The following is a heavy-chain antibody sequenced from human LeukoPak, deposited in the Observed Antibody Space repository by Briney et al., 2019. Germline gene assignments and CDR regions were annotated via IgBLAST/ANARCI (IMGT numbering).Heavy chain of an antibody. D-gene: IGHD3-10*01. Sequence: GGSLRLSCSASGFTFSSYAMHWVRQAPGEGLEYVSAISSNGGSTYYADSVKGRFTISRDNSKNTLYLQMSSLRAEDTAVYYCVKDPTYYYGSGSSYFDYWGQGTLVAVSS. V-gene: IGHV3-64D*06. CDR3: VKDPTYYYGSGSSYFDY. CDR1: GFTFSSYA. J-gene: IGHJ4*02. CDR2: ISSNGGST.